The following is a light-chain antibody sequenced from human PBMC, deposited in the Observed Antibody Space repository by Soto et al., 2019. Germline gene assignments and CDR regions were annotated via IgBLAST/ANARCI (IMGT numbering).Light chain of an antibody. Sequence: QSVLTQPPSVSAAAGQKVTISCSGSSFNIGNNYVSWYQRLPGTAPKLLIYDNNKRPSGIPDRFSGSKSGTSATLGITGLQTGDEADYYCGTWDSSLSVWVFGGGTKLTVL. J-gene: IGLJ3*02. CDR1: SFNIGNNY. CDR3: GTWDSSLSVWV. CDR2: DNN. V-gene: IGLV1-51*01.